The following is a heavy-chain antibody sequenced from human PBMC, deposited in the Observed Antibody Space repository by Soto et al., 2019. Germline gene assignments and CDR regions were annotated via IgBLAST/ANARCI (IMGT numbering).Heavy chain of an antibody. CDR3: TKSGWYLSYAFDI. Sequence: EVQLLESGGGLVQPGGSLRLSCAASGFTFSSYAMSWVRQAPGKGLEWVSAISGSGGSTYYADSVKGRFTISRDNSKNTLNLQMNSLRAEDNSVYYCTKSGWYLSYAFDIWGQGTMVTVSS. J-gene: IGHJ3*02. CDR1: GFTFSSYA. CDR2: ISGSGGST. D-gene: IGHD6-19*01. V-gene: IGHV3-23*01.